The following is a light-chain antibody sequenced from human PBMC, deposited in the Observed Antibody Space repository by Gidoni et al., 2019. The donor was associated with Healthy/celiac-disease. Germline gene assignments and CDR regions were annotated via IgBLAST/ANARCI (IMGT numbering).Light chain of an antibody. V-gene: IGLV1-47*01. CDR2: RNN. J-gene: IGLJ2*01. CDR1: SSNIGSNY. Sequence: QSVLTQPPPASGTPGPRVTLSCSGSSSNIGSNYVYWYQQLPGTAPKLLIYRNNQRPSGVPDRFSGSKSGTSASLAISGLRSEDEADYYCAAWDDSLSGVVFGGGTKLTVL. CDR3: AAWDDSLSGVV.